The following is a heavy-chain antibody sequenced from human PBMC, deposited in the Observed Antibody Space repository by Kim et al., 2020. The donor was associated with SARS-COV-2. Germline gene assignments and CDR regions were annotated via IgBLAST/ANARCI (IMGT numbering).Heavy chain of an antibody. CDR2: IWYDGSNK. CDR1: GFTFSSYG. Sequence: GGSLRLSCAASGFTFSSYGMHWVRQAPGKGLEWVAVIWYDGSNKYYADSVKGRFTISRDNSKNTLYLQMNSLRAEDTAVYYCARDPNYDFWSGYLDYGMDVWGQGTTVTVSS. CDR3: ARDPNYDFWSGYLDYGMDV. V-gene: IGHV3-33*01. D-gene: IGHD3-3*01. J-gene: IGHJ6*02.